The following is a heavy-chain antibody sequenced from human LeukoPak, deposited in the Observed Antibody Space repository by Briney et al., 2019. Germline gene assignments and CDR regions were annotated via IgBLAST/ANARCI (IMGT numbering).Heavy chain of an antibody. V-gene: IGHV3-74*01. CDR2: INRDGGSP. J-gene: IGHJ4*02. Sequence: TGGSLRLSCATSGFTFNLYWMHWVRQVPGKGLMWVSRINRDGGSPDYADSVKGRFTISRDNAKNTVYLQMNSLSPEDTAIYYCARAGDIDYWGQGTLVTVSS. D-gene: IGHD1-26*01. CDR3: ARAGDIDY. CDR1: GFTFNLYW.